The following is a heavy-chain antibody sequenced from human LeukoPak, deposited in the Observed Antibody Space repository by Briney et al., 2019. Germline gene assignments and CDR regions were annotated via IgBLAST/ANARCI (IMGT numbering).Heavy chain of an antibody. V-gene: IGHV4-59*01. D-gene: IGHD3-3*01. CDR2: IYYSGST. CDR1: GGSISSYY. CDR3: ASSLLSDFWSGPFDY. J-gene: IGHJ4*02. Sequence: PSETLSLTCTVSGGSISSYYWSWIRQPPGKGLEWVGYIYYSGSTNYNPSLKRRVTISVDTSKNQFSLKLSSVTAADTAVYYCASSLLSDFWSGPFDYWGQGTLVTVSS.